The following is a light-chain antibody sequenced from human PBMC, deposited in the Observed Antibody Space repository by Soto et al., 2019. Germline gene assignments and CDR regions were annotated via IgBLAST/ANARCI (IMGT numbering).Light chain of an antibody. J-gene: IGLJ2*01. CDR3: SSYTISSVV. CDR1: SSDVGGYNY. CDR2: DVS. V-gene: IGLV2-14*01. Sequence: QSALTQPASVSASPGQSITISCTGTSSDVGGYNYVSWYQQHPGKAPKLMIYDVSNRPSGVSNRFSGSKSGNTASLTISGLQAEDEADYYCSSYTISSVVFGGGTKLTVL.